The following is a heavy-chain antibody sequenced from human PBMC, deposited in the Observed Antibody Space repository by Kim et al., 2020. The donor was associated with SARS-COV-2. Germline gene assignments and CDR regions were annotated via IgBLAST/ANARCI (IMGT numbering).Heavy chain of an antibody. V-gene: IGHV4-39*01. Sequence: YYTPYLKSRVTISVDPSKNPFSLKLSSVTAADTAVYYCARKEALGYFDCWGQGTLVTVSS. J-gene: IGHJ4*02. CDR3: ARKEALGYFDC. D-gene: IGHD3-10*01.